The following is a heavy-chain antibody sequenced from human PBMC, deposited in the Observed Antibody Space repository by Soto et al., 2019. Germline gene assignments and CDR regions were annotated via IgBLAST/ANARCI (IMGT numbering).Heavy chain of an antibody. CDR2: INHSGSN. CDR1: GGSFSGYY. V-gene: IGHV4-34*01. Sequence: QVQLQQWGAGLLKPSETLSLTCAVYGGSFSGYYWNWIRQPPGKGLEWIGEINHSGSNNYNPSLKSRVTISVDTSKNQFSLKLSSVTDADTAVYYCARGDGRNFDYWGQGTLVTVSS. J-gene: IGHJ4*02. CDR3: ARGDGRNFDY.